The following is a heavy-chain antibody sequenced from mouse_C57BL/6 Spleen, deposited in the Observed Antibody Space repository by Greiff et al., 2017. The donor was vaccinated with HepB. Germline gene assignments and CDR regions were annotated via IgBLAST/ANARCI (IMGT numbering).Heavy chain of an antibody. CDR1: GFNIKDDY. V-gene: IGHV14-4*01. CDR3: TTKGYPDY. D-gene: IGHD2-2*01. Sequence: EVQLQQSGAELVRTGASVKLSCTASGFNIKDDYMHWVKQRPEQGLEWIGWIDPENGDTEYASKFQGKATITADTSSNTAYLQLSSLTSEDTAVYYCTTKGYPDYWGQGTTLTVSS. CDR2: IDPENGDT. J-gene: IGHJ2*01.